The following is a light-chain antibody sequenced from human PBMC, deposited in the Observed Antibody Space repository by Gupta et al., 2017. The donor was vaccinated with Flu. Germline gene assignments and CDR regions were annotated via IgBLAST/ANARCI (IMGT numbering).Light chain of an antibody. CDR3: KQTYS. J-gene: IGKJ3*01. V-gene: IGKV1-39*01. CDR2: AAS. CDR1: QSISSY. Sequence: DIQMTQSPSSLSASVGDRVTITCRASQSISSYLNWYQEKPGKAPKLLIYAASSLQSGVPSRFSGSGSGTDFTLTLSSLQPDDFATHHCKQTYSFGHGTKVDV.